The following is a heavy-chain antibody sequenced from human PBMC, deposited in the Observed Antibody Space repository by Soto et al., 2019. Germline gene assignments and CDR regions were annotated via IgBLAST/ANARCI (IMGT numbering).Heavy chain of an antibody. V-gene: IGHV3-33*01. D-gene: IGHD6-19*01. CDR1: GFTFSSYG. CDR2: IWYDGSNK. Sequence: GGSLRLSCAASGFTFSSYGMHWVRQAPGKGLEWVAVIWYDGSNKYYADSVKGRFTVSRDNSKNTLYLQMNSLRAEDTAVYYCARVKAVARNRNAFDIWGQGTMVTVSS. CDR3: ARVKAVARNRNAFDI. J-gene: IGHJ3*02.